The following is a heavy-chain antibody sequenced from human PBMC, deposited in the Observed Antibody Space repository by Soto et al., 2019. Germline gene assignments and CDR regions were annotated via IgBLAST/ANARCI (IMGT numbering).Heavy chain of an antibody. J-gene: IGHJ4*02. CDR1: GNTFTSYD. Sequence: GXSVKVSCKASGNTFTSYDINWVRQATGHGLEWMGWINPNSGNIGYAQKFQGRVTMTRDTAIRTAYMEVSRLRSDDTAVYYCARGRASGSYYLLDYWGQGILVTVYS. CDR2: INPNSGNI. D-gene: IGHD3-10*01. CDR3: ARGRASGSYYLLDY. V-gene: IGHV1-8*01.